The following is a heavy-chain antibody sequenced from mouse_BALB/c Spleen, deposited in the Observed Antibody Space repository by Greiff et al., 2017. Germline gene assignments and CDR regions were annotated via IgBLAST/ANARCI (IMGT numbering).Heavy chain of an antibody. CDR3: ARGGLRRVYYAMDY. V-gene: IGHV14-3*02. CDR2: IDPANGDT. D-gene: IGHD2-4*01. CDR1: GFNIKDTY. J-gene: IGHJ4*01. Sequence: EVKLMESGAELVKPGASVKLSCTASGFNIKDTYMHWVKQRPEQGLEWIGRIDPANGDTKYDPKFQGKATITADTSSNTAYLQLSSLTSEDTAVYYCARGGLRRVYYAMDYWGQGTSVTVSS.